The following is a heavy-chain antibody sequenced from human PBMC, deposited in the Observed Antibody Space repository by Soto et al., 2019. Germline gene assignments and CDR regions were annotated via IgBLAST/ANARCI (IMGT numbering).Heavy chain of an antibody. Sequence: GGSLRLSCAASGFTFTRYSMNWVRQAPGKGLEWVSSISSTANYIYYGDSMKGRFTISRDNAKNSLYLEMNSLRAEDTAVYYCARESEDLTSNFDYWGQGTLVTVSS. CDR3: ARESEDLTSNFDY. V-gene: IGHV3-21*06. CDR2: ISSTANYI. J-gene: IGHJ4*02. CDR1: GFTFTRYS.